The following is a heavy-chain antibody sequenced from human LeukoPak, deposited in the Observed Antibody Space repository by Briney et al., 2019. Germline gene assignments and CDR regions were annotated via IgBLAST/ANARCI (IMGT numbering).Heavy chain of an antibody. CDR3: AGGRIKYGSGSYSSTQDYFDY. CDR1: GGTFSSYA. V-gene: IGHV1-69*04. CDR2: IIPILGIA. Sequence: ASVKVSCKASGGTFSSYAISWVRQAPGQGLEWMGRIIPILGIANYAQKFQGRVTITADKSTSAAYMELSSLRSEDTAVYYCAGGRIKYGSGSYSSTQDYFDYWGQGTLVTVSS. D-gene: IGHD3-10*01. J-gene: IGHJ4*02.